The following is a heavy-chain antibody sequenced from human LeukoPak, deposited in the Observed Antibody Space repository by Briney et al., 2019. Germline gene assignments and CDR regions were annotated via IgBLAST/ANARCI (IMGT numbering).Heavy chain of an antibody. CDR2: ISAYNGNT. D-gene: IGHD3-9*01. CDR1: GYTFTNYG. V-gene: IGHV1-18*04. Sequence: GASVMVSCKASGYTFTNYGISWVRQAPGQKLEWMGWISAYNGNTNYAQKLQGRVTMTTDTSTSTAYMEVRSLRSDDTAVYYCVRMTYYDDLTGYPVIDYWGQGILVTVSS. CDR3: VRMTYYDDLTGYPVIDY. J-gene: IGHJ4*02.